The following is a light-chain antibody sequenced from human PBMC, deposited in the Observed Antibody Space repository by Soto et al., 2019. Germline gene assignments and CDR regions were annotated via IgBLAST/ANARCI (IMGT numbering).Light chain of an antibody. CDR2: EVS. J-gene: IGLJ1*01. CDR3: SSYSSSSTLEV. V-gene: IGLV2-14*01. Sequence: QSALTQPASVSGSPGQSITISCTGTSSDVGSYNYVSWYQHHPGKAPKLMIYEVSNRPSGVSNRFSGSKSGNTASLTISGLQAEDEGDYFCSSYSSSSTLEVFGTGTKLTVL. CDR1: SSDVGSYNY.